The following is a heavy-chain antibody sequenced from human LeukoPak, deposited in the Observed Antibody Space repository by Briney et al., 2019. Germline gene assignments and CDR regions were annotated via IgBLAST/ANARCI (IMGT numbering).Heavy chain of an antibody. CDR1: KFTFTTYW. Sequence: GGSLRLSCAASKFTFTTYWMTWVRQAPGKGLEWVANINQDGSEKYYVDSVKGRFTISRDNAQSSLSLQMNSLRVEDSAVYYCGRWGISAALDRWGQGTLVTVSS. J-gene: IGHJ5*02. CDR2: INQDGSEK. CDR3: GRWGISAALDR. D-gene: IGHD2-15*01. V-gene: IGHV3-7*01.